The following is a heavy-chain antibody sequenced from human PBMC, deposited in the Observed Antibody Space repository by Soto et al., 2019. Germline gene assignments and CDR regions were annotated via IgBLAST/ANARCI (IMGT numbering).Heavy chain of an antibody. V-gene: IGHV1-8*01. J-gene: IGHJ4*02. Sequence: QVQLVQSGAEVKKPGASVKVSCKASGYTFSNYDISWVRQATGQGLEWMGWMNPNSANTGYAQKFQGGVTMTRDTSITTAYMELSSLISEDTAVYYCARAIRDQLLSDNWGQGTPVTVSS. CDR2: MNPNSANT. CDR1: GYTFSNYD. CDR3: ARAIRDQLLSDN. D-gene: IGHD1-26*01.